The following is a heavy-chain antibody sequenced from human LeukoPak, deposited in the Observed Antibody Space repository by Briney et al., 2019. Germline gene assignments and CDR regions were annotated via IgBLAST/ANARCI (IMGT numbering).Heavy chain of an antibody. V-gene: IGHV1-46*01. J-gene: IGHJ6*03. CDR3: ARVLVINYYYYYMDV. Sequence: ASVKVSCKASGYTFTGYYIHWVRQAPGQGLEWMGIINPSGGSTSYAQKFQGRVTMTRDMSTSTVYMELSRLRSDDTAVYYCARVLVINYYYYYMDVWGKGTTVTVSS. CDR1: GYTFTGYY. D-gene: IGHD3-3*02. CDR2: INPSGGST.